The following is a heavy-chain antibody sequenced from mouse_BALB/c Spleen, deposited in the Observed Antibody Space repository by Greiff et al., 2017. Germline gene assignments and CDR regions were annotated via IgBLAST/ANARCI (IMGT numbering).Heavy chain of an antibody. V-gene: IGHV1-54*01. CDR1: GYAFTNYL. D-gene: IGHD2-14*01. CDR3: ASSAYYRYEVAY. J-gene: IGHJ3*01. CDR2: INPGSGGT. Sequence: VQLQQSGAELVRPGTSVKVSCKASGYAFTNYLIEWVKQRPGQGLEWIGVINPGSGGTDYSEKFKGKATLTADKSSSTAYMQLSSLTSDDSAVYFCASSAYYRYEVAYWGQGTLVTVSA.